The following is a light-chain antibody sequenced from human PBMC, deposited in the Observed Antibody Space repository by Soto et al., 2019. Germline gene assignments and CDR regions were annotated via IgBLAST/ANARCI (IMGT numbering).Light chain of an antibody. J-gene: IGKJ5*01. CDR3: QQYHIALIP. Sequence: PPGLPVSYNGERATLSCRVGHSVSSSYLAWYQQKPGQAPRLLIYSASSRATGVPDRFSGSGSGTDFTLTISRLEPEDVALYYCQQYHIALIPFGQVTLLAIK. CDR2: SAS. V-gene: IGKV3-20*01. CDR1: HSVSSSY.